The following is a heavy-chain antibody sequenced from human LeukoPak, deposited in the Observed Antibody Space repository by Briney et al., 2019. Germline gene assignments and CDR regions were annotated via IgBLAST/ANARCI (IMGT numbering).Heavy chain of an antibody. CDR3: ARDPRNVGLAP. CDR1: GFSLIGYW. D-gene: IGHD2-15*01. V-gene: IGHV3-74*01. J-gene: IGHJ5*02. CDR2: NNGDGSTT. Sequence: GSLILSCLASGFSLIGYWMYWVRQAPGKGLMYISRNNGDGSTTNYADVVKGRFTMSRDNVKSTLYLQMNSLRVEDTAVYYCARDPRNVGLAPWGQGTLVTVSS.